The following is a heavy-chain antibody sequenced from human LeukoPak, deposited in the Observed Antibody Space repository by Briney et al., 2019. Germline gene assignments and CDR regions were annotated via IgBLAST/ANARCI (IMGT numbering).Heavy chain of an antibody. V-gene: IGHV3-30-3*01. D-gene: IGHD3-10*01. CDR2: ISYDGSNK. Sequence: PGGSLRLSCAASGFTFSSYAMHWVRQAPGKGLEWVAVISYDGSNKYYADSVKGRFTISRDNSKNTLYLQMNSLRAEDTAVYYCARWFGDHYYYYGMDVWGQGTTVTVSS. CDR1: GFTFSSYA. CDR3: ARWFGDHYYYYGMDV. J-gene: IGHJ6*02.